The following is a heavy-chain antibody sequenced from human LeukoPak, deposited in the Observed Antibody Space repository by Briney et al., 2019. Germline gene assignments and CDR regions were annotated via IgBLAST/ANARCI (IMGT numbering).Heavy chain of an antibody. D-gene: IGHD2/OR15-2a*01. CDR1: GYTFTTYY. V-gene: IGHV1-46*04. CDR2: ITPSDGHT. J-gene: IGHJ5*02. CDR3: ARESGETFYFDP. Sequence: VASVKVSCKAFGYTFTTYYMHWVRQAPGQGLEWMGIITPSDGHTKYAQKLQGRVIMTRDTSTSTVYMELSSLRSEDTAVYYCARESGETFYFDPWGQGTLVTVSS.